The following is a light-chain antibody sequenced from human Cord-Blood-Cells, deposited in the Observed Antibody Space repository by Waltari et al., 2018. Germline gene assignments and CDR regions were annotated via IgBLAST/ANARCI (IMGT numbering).Light chain of an antibody. V-gene: IGLV2-11*01. CDR2: DVS. CDR1: SSDVGGYNY. J-gene: IGLJ3*02. CDR3: CSYADSYTWV. Sequence: QSALTQPRSVSGSPGQSVTISCTGTSSDVGGYNYVSCYQQHPGKAPKLMIYDVSKRPSGVPDRCSGSKSGNTASLTISGLQAEDEADYYCCSYADSYTWVFGGGTKLTVL.